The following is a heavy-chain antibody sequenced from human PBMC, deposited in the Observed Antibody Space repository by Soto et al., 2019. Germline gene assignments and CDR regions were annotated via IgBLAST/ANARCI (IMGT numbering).Heavy chain of an antibody. J-gene: IGHJ6*04. D-gene: IGHD4-17*01. CDR2: IYPGDSDT. V-gene: IGHV5-51*01. CDR3: ARQSPTPGYYYFSYGMDV. CDR1: GYIFTLYW. Sequence: GESLKISCKASGYIFTLYWIGWVRQMPGKGLEWMGIIYPGDSDTRYSPSFQGQVTISADKSISTASLQWSSLKASDTAVYYCARQSPTPGYYYFSYGMDVWGEGTTVTVSS.